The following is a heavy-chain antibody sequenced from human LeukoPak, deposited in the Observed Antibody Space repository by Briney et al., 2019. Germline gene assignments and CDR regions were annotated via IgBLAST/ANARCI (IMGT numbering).Heavy chain of an antibody. Sequence: SETLSLTCTVSGDSISSSSYYWGWIRQPPGKGLEWIGSIYYSGSTSYNPSLKSRVTISLDTSKNQFSLKLTSVTAADTAVYYCATSLRFLEEYWGQGTLVTVSS. J-gene: IGHJ4*02. CDR3: ATSLRFLEEY. D-gene: IGHD3-3*01. CDR2: IYYSGST. CDR1: GDSISSSSYY. V-gene: IGHV4-39*07.